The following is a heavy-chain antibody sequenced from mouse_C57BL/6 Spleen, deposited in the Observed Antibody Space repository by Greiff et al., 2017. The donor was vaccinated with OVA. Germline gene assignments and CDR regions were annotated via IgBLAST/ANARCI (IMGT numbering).Heavy chain of an antibody. CDR3: ARRYDYDQGVYFDY. V-gene: IGHV1-75*01. Sequence: QVQLQQSGPELVKPGASVKISCKASGYTFTDYYINWVKQRPGQGLEWIGWIFPGSGSTYYNEKFKGKATLTVDKSSSTAYMLLSSLTSEDSAVYFCARRYDYDQGVYFDYWGQGTTLTVSS. CDR2: IFPGSGST. J-gene: IGHJ2*01. CDR1: GYTFTDYY. D-gene: IGHD2-4*01.